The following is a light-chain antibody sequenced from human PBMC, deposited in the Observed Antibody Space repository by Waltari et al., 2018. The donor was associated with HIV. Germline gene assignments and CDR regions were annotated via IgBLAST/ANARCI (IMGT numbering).Light chain of an antibody. Sequence: QSVLTQPPSASGTPGQRVTISCSGSSSNIERNTVNWYQQFPGTTPKVVIYSSKQRPSGVPDRFSGARSGTSASLAISGLQSEDEAHYYCAAWDDSLDGYVFGPGTEVTVL. CDR1: SSNIERNT. CDR2: SSK. V-gene: IGLV1-44*01. J-gene: IGLJ1*01. CDR3: AAWDDSLDGYV.